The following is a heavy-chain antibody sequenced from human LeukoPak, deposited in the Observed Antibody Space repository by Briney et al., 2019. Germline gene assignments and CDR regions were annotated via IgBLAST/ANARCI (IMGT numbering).Heavy chain of an antibody. V-gene: IGHV4-34*01. CDR3: ARVGREGYNFHY. CDR2: INHSGST. Sequence: SETLSLTCAVYGGSFSGYYGNWIRQPPGKGLEWIGEINHSGSTNYNPSLKSRVTISVDTSKNQFSLKLSSVTAADTAVYYCARVGREGYNFHYWGQGTLVTVSS. CDR1: GGSFSGYY. D-gene: IGHD5-24*01. J-gene: IGHJ4*02.